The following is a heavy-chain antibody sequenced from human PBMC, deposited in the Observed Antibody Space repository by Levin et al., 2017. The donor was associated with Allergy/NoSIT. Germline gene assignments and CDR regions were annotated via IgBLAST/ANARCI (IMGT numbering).Heavy chain of an antibody. J-gene: IGHJ5*02. CDR1: GDSVSSYY. Sequence: SQTLSLTCSVSGDSVSSYYWSWIRQPPGKGLEWIGNIHDSGRTDYNPSLKSRLTILLDTSNNQFSLKLSSVTAADSAVYYCARGPRGGVLKWFGESYSQLGWFDPWGQGIRVTVSS. V-gene: IGHV4-59*02. CDR2: IHDSGRT. CDR3: ARGPRGGVLKWFGESYSQLGWFDP. D-gene: IGHD3-10*01.